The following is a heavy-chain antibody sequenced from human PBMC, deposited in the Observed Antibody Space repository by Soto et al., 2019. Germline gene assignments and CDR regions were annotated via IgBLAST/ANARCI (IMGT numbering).Heavy chain of an antibody. V-gene: IGHV3-23*01. CDR2: ISGTGGRT. Sequence: EVQLLESGGGLVQPGGSLRLSCAASGFSFTDFAMSWVRQPPGKGLEWVSSISGTGGRTHYADSVKGRFSISRDNSRNTLSLQMNSLRAEDTALYYCAKDLEKWLVQLGGLDTWGQGAQVTVSS. J-gene: IGHJ5*02. CDR3: AKDLEKWLVQLGGLDT. D-gene: IGHD1-1*01. CDR1: GFSFTDFA.